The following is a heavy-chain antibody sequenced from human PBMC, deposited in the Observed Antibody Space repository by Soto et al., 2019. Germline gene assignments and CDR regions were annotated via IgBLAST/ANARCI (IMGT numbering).Heavy chain of an antibody. J-gene: IGHJ4*02. V-gene: IGHV3-23*01. D-gene: IGHD1-7*01. CDR1: GFTFSTYA. CDR3: AKSPGRGRELVQIDKFDY. Sequence: PGGSLRLSCAASGFTFSTYAIIWVRHSPFKWLEWVSGISGGGINTYYADSVKGRFTISRDNSKNTLYLQMNSLGAEDTAVYYCAKSPGRGRELVQIDKFDYWGQGTLVTVSS. CDR2: ISGGGINT.